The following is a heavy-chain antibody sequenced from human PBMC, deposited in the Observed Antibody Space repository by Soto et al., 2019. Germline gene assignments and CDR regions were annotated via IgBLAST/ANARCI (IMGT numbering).Heavy chain of an antibody. Sequence: QVQLVESGGGVVQPGRSQRLSCAASGFTFTNHGMHWVRQAPGKGLEWVAVVSYDGSNKYYADSVKGRFTISRDNSEDTLYLQMNSLRAEDTAVYYCAKDGQVVAASDYFDSWGQGTLVTVSP. J-gene: IGHJ4*02. V-gene: IGHV3-30*18. CDR3: AKDGQVVAASDYFDS. CDR2: VSYDGSNK. CDR1: GFTFTNHG. D-gene: IGHD2-15*01.